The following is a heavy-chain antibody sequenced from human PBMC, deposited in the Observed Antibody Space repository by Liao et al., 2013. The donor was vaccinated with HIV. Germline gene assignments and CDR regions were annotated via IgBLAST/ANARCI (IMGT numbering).Heavy chain of an antibody. D-gene: IGHD4-23*01. J-gene: IGHJ2*01. V-gene: IGHV4-4*07. CDR1: GGSISSYY. CDR2: IYTSGST. Sequence: QLQLQESGPGLVKPSETLSLTCTVSGGSISSYYWSWIRQPAGKGLEWIGRIYTSGSTNYNPSLKSRVTMSVDTSKNQFSLKLSSVTAADTAVYYCARDGSHYGGKAPWYFDLWAVAPVVTVS. CDR3: ARDGSHYGGKAPWYFDL.